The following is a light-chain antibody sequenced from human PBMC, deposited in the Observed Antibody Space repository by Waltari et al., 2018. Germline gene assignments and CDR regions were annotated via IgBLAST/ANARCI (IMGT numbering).Light chain of an antibody. CDR1: TSNTGHNY. J-gene: IGLJ2*01. CDR2: ETA. V-gene: IGLV1-51*02. Sequence: QSVLTQPPSVSAAPGQKVTISCPRSTSNTGHNYVSWYQQLPGAAPKVFIYETAKRPSGIPDRFSGSKSGTSASLGITGLQTGDEATYYCGTWDNNLSALVFGGGTKLTVL. CDR3: GTWDNNLSALV.